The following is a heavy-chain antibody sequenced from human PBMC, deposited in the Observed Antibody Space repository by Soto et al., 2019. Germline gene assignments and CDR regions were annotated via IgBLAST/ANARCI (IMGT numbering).Heavy chain of an antibody. D-gene: IGHD6-6*01. CDR3: ARQASEGYSSSPFRF. CDR1: GGPITSGSYY. CDR2: IYYSGLT. J-gene: IGHJ1*01. V-gene: IGHV4-39*01. Sequence: QLQLQESGPGLVKPSETLSLTCTVSGGPITSGSYYWGWIRQPPGKGLEWIGSIYYSGLTCYKPSLRSRVTISIDTSRNQFSLKVNSVTAADTAVYYCARQASEGYSSSPFRFWGQGTLVTVSS.